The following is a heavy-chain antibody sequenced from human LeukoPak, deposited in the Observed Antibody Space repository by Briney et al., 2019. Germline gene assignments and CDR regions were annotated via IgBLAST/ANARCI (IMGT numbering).Heavy chain of an antibody. Sequence: ASVKDSCKASGYTFTSYDINWVRQATGQGLEWMGWMNPNNGNTGYAQKFQGRVTMTRNTSISTAYMELSSLRSEDTAVYYCARERRSGAAGIQDYWGQGTLVTVSS. CDR1: GYTFTSYD. D-gene: IGHD6-13*01. CDR2: MNPNNGNT. V-gene: IGHV1-8*01. J-gene: IGHJ4*02. CDR3: ARERRSGAAGIQDY.